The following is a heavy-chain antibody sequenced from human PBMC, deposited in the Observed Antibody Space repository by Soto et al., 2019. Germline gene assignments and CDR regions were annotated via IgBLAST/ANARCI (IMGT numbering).Heavy chain of an antibody. J-gene: IGHJ5*02. CDR1: GFTFSDYY. V-gene: IGHV3-11*01. D-gene: IGHD3-3*01. CDR2: ISSSGSTI. CDR3: AREKDDFPPGHNWFDP. Sequence: PGGSLXLSFAASGFTFSDYYMSWIRQAPGKGLEWVSYISSSGSTIYYADSVKGRFTISRDNAKNSLYLQMNSLRAEDTAVYYCAREKDDFPPGHNWFDPWGQGTLVTVSS.